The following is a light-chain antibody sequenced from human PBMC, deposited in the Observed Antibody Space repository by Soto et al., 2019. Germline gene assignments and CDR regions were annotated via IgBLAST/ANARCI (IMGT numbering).Light chain of an antibody. CDR1: QSVSSN. J-gene: IGKJ1*01. Sequence: VMTHSPDTLSVSPGERATLSCRASQSVSSNLAWYQQKLGQAPRLLIYGASTRAPGISARISGSGSGTEFTLTISSLKSEDFAIYYCQQYNNWPRTFGQRAKV. CDR3: QQYNNWPRT. V-gene: IGKV3-15*01. CDR2: GAS.